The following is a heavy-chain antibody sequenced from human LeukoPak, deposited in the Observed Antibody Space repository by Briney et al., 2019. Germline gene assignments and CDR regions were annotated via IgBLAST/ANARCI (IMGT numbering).Heavy chain of an antibody. Sequence: GGSLRLSCVASGFSFDNYAMTWVRQAPGKGLEWVANINQGGSEKDYVDSVKGRFTISRDNAKKSLFLQMKSLRAEDTAVYCCAADYSKFYYYYMDVWGKGTTVIVSS. J-gene: IGHJ6*03. CDR3: AADYSKFYYYYMDV. CDR1: GFSFDNYA. V-gene: IGHV3-7*01. D-gene: IGHD4-11*01. CDR2: INQGGSEK.